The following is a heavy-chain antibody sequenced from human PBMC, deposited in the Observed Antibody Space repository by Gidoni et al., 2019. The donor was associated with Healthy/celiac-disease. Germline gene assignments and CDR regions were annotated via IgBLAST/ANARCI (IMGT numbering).Heavy chain of an antibody. V-gene: IGHV4-34*01. Sequence: QVQLQQWGAGLVKPSETLSLTCAVYGGSFSGYYWSWIRQPPGKGLEWIGEINHSGSTNYNPSLKSRVTISVDTSKNQFSLKLSSVTAADTAVYYCARDRCGSHFIVVVPAARNGCGMDVWGQGTTVTVSS. CDR2: INHSGST. J-gene: IGHJ6*02. CDR3: ARDRCGSHFIVVVPAARNGCGMDV. D-gene: IGHD2-2*01. CDR1: GGSFSGYY.